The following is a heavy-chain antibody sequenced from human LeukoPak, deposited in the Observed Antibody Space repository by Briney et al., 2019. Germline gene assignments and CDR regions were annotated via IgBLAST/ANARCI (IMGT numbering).Heavy chain of an antibody. D-gene: IGHD3-10*01. CDR1: GGSFSGYY. V-gene: IGHV4-34*01. CDR3: ARSGYYGSGSYYPRNWFDP. CDR2: INHSGST. Sequence: SETLSLTCAVYGGSFSGYYWSWIRQPPGKGLEWIGEINHSGSTNYNPSLKSRVTISVDTSKNQFSLKLSSVTAADTAVYYCARSGYYGSGSYYPRNWFDPWGQGTLVTVSS. J-gene: IGHJ5*02.